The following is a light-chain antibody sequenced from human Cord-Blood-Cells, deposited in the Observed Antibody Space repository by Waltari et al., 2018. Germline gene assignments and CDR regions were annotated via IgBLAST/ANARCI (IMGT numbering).Light chain of an antibody. V-gene: IGKV1-5*03. CDR2: KAS. CDR1: QSISSW. J-gene: IGKJ2*01. Sequence: GDRVTITCRASQSISSWLAWYQKKPGKAPKLLIYKASSLESGVPSRFSGSGSGTEFTLTISSLQPDDFATYYCQQYNSYPYTFGQGTKLEIK. CDR3: QQYNSYPYT.